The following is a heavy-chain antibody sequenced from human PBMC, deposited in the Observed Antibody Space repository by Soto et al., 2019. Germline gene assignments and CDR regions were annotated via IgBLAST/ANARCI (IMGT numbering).Heavy chain of an antibody. Sequence: SETLSLTCSVSGGSINRSTYYWGWIRQTPGKGLEWIASIYYSGRTYYNPSLESRVTISVDTSKNQFSLKLSSVTAADTAVYYCARSTISPHLFMYPFYSCGQGTLVTVSS. CDR3: ARSTISPHLFMYPFYS. J-gene: IGHJ5*01. CDR1: GGSINRSTYY. D-gene: IGHD3-3*02. V-gene: IGHV4-39*01. CDR2: IYYSGRT.